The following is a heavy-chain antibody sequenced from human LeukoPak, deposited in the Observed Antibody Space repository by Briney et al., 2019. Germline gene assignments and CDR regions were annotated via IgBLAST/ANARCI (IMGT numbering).Heavy chain of an antibody. Sequence: GGSLRLSCAASGITVSSNYMSWVRQAPGKGLEWVSVIYSDSRTYYAESVKGRFTISRDNSKNTLYLEMNSLRAEDTAVYYCARSNCNSCYLGVWYYFDYWGQGALVTVSS. V-gene: IGHV3-66*01. CDR2: IYSDSRT. CDR3: ARSNCNSCYLGVWYYFDY. D-gene: IGHD1/OR15-1a*01. CDR1: GITVSSNY. J-gene: IGHJ4*02.